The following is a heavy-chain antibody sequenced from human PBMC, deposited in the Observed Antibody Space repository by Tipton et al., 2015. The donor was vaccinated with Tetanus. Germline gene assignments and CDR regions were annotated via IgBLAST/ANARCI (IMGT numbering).Heavy chain of an antibody. J-gene: IGHJ4*02. CDR1: GGSLSRSSYY. Sequence: LRLSCSVSGGSLSRSSYYWSWIRQRPGKAPEWMGSIHYGGTTHYNPSLNGRVTMSVDTSDKQFSLRLTSVTAADTAVYYCARLREIVSRSGWAFDYWGQGILVTVSS. CDR2: IHYGGTT. D-gene: IGHD5/OR15-5a*01. CDR3: ARLREIVSRSGWAFDY. V-gene: IGHV4-39*01.